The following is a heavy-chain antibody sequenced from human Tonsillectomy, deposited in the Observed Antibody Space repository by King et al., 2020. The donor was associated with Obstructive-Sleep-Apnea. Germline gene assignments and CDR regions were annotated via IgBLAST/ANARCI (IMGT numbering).Heavy chain of an antibody. CDR3: ASDQGSSGWYAPFDY. Sequence: VPLQESGPGLVKPSETLSLTCTVSGGSISSHYWTWIRQPPGKGLEWIGYIHYSGGTNYNPSLESRVTISVDTPKNQFSLKLTSVTAADTAVYYCASDQGSSGWYAPFDYWGQGTLVTVSS. D-gene: IGHD6-19*01. CDR2: IHYSGGT. V-gene: IGHV4-59*11. J-gene: IGHJ4*02. CDR1: GGSISSHY.